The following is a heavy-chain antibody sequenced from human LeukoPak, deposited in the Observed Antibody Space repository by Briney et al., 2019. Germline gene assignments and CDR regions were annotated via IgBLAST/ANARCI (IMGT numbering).Heavy chain of an antibody. CDR1: GYTLTELS. Sequence: ASVKVSFKVSGYTLTELSMHWVRQAPGKGLEWMGGFDPEDGETIYAQKFQGRVTMTEDTSTDTAYMELSSLRSEDTAVYYCATTGRSYYGAFDIWGQGTMVTVSS. D-gene: IGHD1-26*01. J-gene: IGHJ3*02. CDR2: FDPEDGET. CDR3: ATTGRSYYGAFDI. V-gene: IGHV1-24*01.